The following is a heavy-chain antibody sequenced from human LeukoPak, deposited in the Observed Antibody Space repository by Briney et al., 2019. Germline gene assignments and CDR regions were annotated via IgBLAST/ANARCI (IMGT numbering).Heavy chain of an antibody. V-gene: IGHV3-7*05. CDR3: SRGAYGTSDY. D-gene: IGHD5-12*01. J-gene: IGHJ4*02. Sequence: GGSLRLSCAASGFTFGSYWMSWVRQAPGKGLEWVANIKQDGSETYYVDSVKGRFTISRDNAKNSLYLQMNSLRADDTAVYYCSRGAYGTSDYWGQGTLVTVSS. CDR2: IKQDGSET. CDR1: GFTFGSYW.